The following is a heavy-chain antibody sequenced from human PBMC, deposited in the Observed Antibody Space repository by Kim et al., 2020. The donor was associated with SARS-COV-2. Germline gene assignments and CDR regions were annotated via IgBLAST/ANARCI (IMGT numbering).Heavy chain of an antibody. CDR1: GFTFSSYA. D-gene: IGHD1-1*01. CDR3: AKGESNNCSFFDY. J-gene: IGHJ4*02. Sequence: GGSLRLSCAASGFTFSSYAMSWVRQAPGKGPEWVSLVSGSGGSTYHADSVKGRFAISRDNSKKRLYLQMNSLRAEDTALYYCAKGESNNCSFFDYWGQGTLLTVSS. V-gene: IGHV3-23*01. CDR2: VSGSGGST.